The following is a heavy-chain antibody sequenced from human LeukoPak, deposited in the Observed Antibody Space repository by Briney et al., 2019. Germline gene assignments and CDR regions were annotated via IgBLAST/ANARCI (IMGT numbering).Heavy chain of an antibody. CDR1: GGTFSSYA. CDR2: IIPIFGTA. D-gene: IGHD3-9*01. J-gene: IGHJ4*02. CDR3: ARGGDILTGYHSPNLYYFDY. Sequence: ASVKVSCKASGGTFSSYAISWVRQAPGQGLEWMGGIIPIFGTANYAQKFQGRVTITADESTSTAYMELSSLRSEDTAVYYRARGGDILTGYHSPNLYYFDYWGQGTLATVSS. V-gene: IGHV1-69*13.